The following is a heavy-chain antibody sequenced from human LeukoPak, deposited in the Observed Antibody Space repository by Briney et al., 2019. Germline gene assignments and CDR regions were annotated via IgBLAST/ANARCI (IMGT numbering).Heavy chain of an antibody. D-gene: IGHD2-2*01. J-gene: IGHJ6*02. CDR1: GGTFSSYA. Sequence: GASVKVSCKASGGTFSSYAISWVRQAPGQGLEWRGVIIPIFGTANYAQKFQGRVTITADEPTSTAYMELSSLRSEDTAVYYCAACSSTSCYYGMDVWGQGTTVTVSS. V-gene: IGHV1-69*13. CDR2: IIPIFGTA. CDR3: AACSSTSCYYGMDV.